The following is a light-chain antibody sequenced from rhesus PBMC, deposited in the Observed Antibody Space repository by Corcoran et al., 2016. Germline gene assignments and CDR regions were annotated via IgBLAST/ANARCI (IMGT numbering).Light chain of an antibody. CDR3: SSYASSSAYI. J-gene: IGLJ1*01. Sequence: QAALTQSPSVSGSPGQSVSISCTGTSSDIGGYNRVSWYQQHPGKAPKLMIYDVSKRPSGVSDRFSGSKYVNTASLTISGLQAEDEADYYCSSYASSSAYIFGAGTRLTVL. CDR1: SSDIGGYNR. CDR2: DVS. V-gene: IGLV2-13*02.